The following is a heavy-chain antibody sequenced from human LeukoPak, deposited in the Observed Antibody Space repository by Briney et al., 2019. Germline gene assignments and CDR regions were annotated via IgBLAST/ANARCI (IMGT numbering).Heavy chain of an antibody. CDR2: IYYSGST. D-gene: IGHD3-10*01. V-gene: IGHV4-59*01. J-gene: IGHJ3*02. Sequence: PSETLSLTCTVSGGSISSYYWSWIRQPPGKGLEWIGYIYYSGSTNYNPSLKSRVTVSVDTSNNQFSLKLSSVTAADTAVYYCARENTMVQGAFDAFDIWGQGTMVTVSS. CDR3: ARENTMVQGAFDAFDI. CDR1: GGSISSYY.